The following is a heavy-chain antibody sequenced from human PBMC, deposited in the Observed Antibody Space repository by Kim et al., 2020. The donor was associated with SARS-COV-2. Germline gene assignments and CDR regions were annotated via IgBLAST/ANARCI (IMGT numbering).Heavy chain of an antibody. CDR3: IIMHIVVVTATRA. V-gene: IGHV3-15*01. J-gene: IGHJ4*02. CDR1: GFTFSNAW. Sequence: GGSLRLSCAASGFTFSNAWMSWVRQAPGKGLEWVGRIKSKTDGGTTDYAAPVKGRFTISRDDSKNTLYLQMNSLKTEDTAVYYCIIMHIVVVTATRAGGQGTLVTVSS. D-gene: IGHD2-21*02. CDR2: IKSKTDGGTT.